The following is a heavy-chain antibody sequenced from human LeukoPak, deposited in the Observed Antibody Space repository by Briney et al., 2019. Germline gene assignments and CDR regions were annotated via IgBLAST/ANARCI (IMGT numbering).Heavy chain of an antibody. J-gene: IGHJ4*02. Sequence: PGGSLRLSCAASGLTFSSYAMHWVRQAPGKGLEYVSAISTTGGRTYYVNSVRGRFTISRDNSKNTLYLQMGSLRAEDTAVYYCARDVGPYWGQGTLVTVSS. CDR3: ARDVGPY. D-gene: IGHD2-15*01. CDR2: ISTTGGRT. V-gene: IGHV3-64*01. CDR1: GLTFSSYA.